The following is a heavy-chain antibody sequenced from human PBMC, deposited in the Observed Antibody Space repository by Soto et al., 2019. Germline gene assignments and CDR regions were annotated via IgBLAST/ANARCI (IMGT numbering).Heavy chain of an antibody. Sequence: PGGSLRLSCAASGFTFSSYGMHWVRQAPGKGLEWVAVIWYDGSNKYYADSVKGRFTISRDNSKNTLYLQMNSLRAEDTAVYYCARDKSGRDIVLVPAAAGLDYWGQGTLVTVSS. CDR2: IWYDGSNK. V-gene: IGHV3-33*01. CDR1: GFTFSSYG. D-gene: IGHD2-2*01. J-gene: IGHJ4*02. CDR3: ARDKSGRDIVLVPAAAGLDY.